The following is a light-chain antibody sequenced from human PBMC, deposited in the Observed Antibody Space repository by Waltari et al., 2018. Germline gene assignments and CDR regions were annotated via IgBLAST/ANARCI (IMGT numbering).Light chain of an antibody. Sequence: DIVMTQSPDSLAVSLGERATINCKSSQSILYSSSNKNYLAWYQQKPGQPPKLLIYLASSRESGVPDRFSGSESGTDFTLTISSLQAEDVALYYCQQYYSTPYTFGQGTKLEIK. CDR2: LAS. V-gene: IGKV4-1*01. J-gene: IGKJ2*01. CDR3: QQYYSTPYT. CDR1: QSILYSSSNKNY.